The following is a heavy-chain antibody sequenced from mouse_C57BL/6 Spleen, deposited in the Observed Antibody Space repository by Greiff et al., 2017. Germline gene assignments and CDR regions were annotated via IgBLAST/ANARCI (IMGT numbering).Heavy chain of an antibody. J-gene: IGHJ4*01. Sequence: QVQLQQPGTELVKPGASVKLSCKASGYTFTSYWMHWVKQRPGQGLEWIGNINPSNGGTNYNEKFKSKATLTVDKSSSPAYMQLSSLTSEDSAVYFCAYGNCVGYAMDYWGQGTSVTVSS. D-gene: IGHD2-1*01. V-gene: IGHV1-53*01. CDR2: INPSNGGT. CDR3: AYGNCVGYAMDY. CDR1: GYTFTSYW.